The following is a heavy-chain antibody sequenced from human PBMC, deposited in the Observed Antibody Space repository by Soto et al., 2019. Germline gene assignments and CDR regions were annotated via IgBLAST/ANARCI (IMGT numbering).Heavy chain of an antibody. J-gene: IGHJ4*02. CDR3: AKDRDYGDLLHY. CDR2: ISYDGSNK. Sequence: QVQLVESGGGVVQPGRSLRLSCAASGFTFSSYGMHWVRQAPGKGLEWVAVISYDGSNKYYADSVKGRFTISRDNSKNTLYLQMNRLRAEDTAVYYWAKDRDYGDLLHYWGQGTLVTVSS. D-gene: IGHD4-17*01. CDR1: GFTFSSYG. V-gene: IGHV3-30*18.